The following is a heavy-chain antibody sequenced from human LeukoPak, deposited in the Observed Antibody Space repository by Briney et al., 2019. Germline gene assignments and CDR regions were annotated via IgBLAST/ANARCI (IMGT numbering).Heavy chain of an antibody. CDR3: ARIGSGSYYGFWR. CDR1: GYTFTGYY. D-gene: IGHD3-10*01. Sequence: AASVKVSCKASGYTFTGYYMHWVRQAPGQGLEWMGWINLNSGGTNYAQKFQGRVTMTRDTSISTAYMELSRLRSDDTAVYYCARIGSGSYYGFWRWGQGTLVTVSS. V-gene: IGHV1-2*02. J-gene: IGHJ4*02. CDR2: INLNSGGT.